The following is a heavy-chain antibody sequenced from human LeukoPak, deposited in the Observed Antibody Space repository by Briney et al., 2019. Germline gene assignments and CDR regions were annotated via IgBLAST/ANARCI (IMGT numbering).Heavy chain of an antibody. V-gene: IGHV3-53*01. D-gene: IGHD5-18*01. J-gene: IGHJ4*02. CDR3: ARGAEVQLWSYYFDY. Sequence: GGSLRLSCAASGFTVSSNYMSWVRQAPGKGLEWVSVIYSGGSTYYADSVKGRFTISRDNSKNTLYLQMNSLRAEDTAVYYCARGAEVQLWSYYFDYWGQGTLVTVSS. CDR1: GFTVSSNY. CDR2: IYSGGST.